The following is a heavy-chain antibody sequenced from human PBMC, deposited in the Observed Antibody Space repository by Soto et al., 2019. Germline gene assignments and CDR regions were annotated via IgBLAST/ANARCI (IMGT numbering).Heavy chain of an antibody. CDR2: IYQSGST. V-gene: IGHV4-30-2*01. J-gene: IGHJ4*02. Sequence: PGNGLEWIGYIYQSGSTYYNPALKRRVTISVDRSSNQFSLKLSSVTAADTAVYYCARGSNSGGSDEVFAYWGKGTLVTVSS. CDR3: ARGSNSGGSDEVFAY. D-gene: IGHD2-15*01.